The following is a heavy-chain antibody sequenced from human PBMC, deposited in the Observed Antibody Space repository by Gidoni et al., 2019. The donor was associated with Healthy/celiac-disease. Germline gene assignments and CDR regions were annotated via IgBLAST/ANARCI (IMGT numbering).Heavy chain of an antibody. CDR3: ARPRGYSYGFFDY. CDR1: GASLSRSSYY. D-gene: IGHD5-18*01. Sequence: QLQLQESGPGLVKPSATLSLTCTVSGASLSRSSYYWGWIRQPPGKGLEWIGSIYYSGSTYYNPSLKSRGTISVDTSKNQFSLKLSSVTAADTAVYYCARPRGYSYGFFDYWGQGTLVTVSS. CDR2: IYYSGST. J-gene: IGHJ4*02. V-gene: IGHV4-39*07.